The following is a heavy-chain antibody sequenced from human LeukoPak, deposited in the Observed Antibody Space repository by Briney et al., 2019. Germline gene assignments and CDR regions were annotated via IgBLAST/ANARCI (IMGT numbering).Heavy chain of an antibody. CDR3: ARDQYSGSLDY. Sequence: PSETLSLTCTVSGGSISSYYWTWIRQPAGKGLEWIGRFYSTGSTNYNPSLKSRVTMSVDTSKNQFSLKLSSVTAADTAVYYCARDQYSGSLDYWGQGALVTVSS. D-gene: IGHD1-26*01. J-gene: IGHJ4*02. CDR2: FYSTGST. V-gene: IGHV4-4*07. CDR1: GGSISSYY.